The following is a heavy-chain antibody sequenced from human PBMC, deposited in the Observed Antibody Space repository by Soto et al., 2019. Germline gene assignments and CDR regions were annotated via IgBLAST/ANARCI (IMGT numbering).Heavy chain of an antibody. D-gene: IGHD3-3*01. V-gene: IGHV4-34*01. J-gene: IGHJ5*02. CDR2: IDHTGGT. CDR1: GGSVKGYY. Sequence: PSETLSLTCAVYGGSVKGYYWNWMRQPPGKGLEWIGEIDHTGGTHYNPSLKSRVTMSVDTSKNQFSLRLSSVTAADTAIYYCATRITVFGLLIPPFDPWGQGTQVTVSS. CDR3: ATRITVFGLLIPPFDP.